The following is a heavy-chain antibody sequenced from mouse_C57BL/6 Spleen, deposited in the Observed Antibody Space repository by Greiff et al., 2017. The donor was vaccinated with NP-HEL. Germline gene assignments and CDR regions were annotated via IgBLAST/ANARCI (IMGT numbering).Heavy chain of an antibody. Sequence: VQLQQSGAELARPGASVKLSCKASGYTFTSYGISWVKQRPGQGLEWIGEIYPRSGNTNYNEKFKGKATLTADKSSSTAYMELRSLTSEDSAVYFCARGGNTVVAHYAMDYWGQGTSVTVSS. CDR1: GYTFTSYG. CDR3: ARGGNTVVAHYAMDY. CDR2: IYPRSGNT. J-gene: IGHJ4*01. D-gene: IGHD1-1*01. V-gene: IGHV1-81*01.